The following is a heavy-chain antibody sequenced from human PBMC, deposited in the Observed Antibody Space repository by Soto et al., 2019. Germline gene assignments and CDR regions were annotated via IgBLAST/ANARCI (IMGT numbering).Heavy chain of an antibody. CDR3: ARDGGSMIAHYGMAV. D-gene: IGHD3-22*01. CDR2: IYYSGST. J-gene: IGHJ6*02. CDR1: GGSISSGGYY. Sequence: PSETLSLACTVSGGSISSGGYYWSWIRQHPGKGLEWIGYIYYSGSTYYNPSLKSRVTISVDTSKNQFSLKLSSVTAADTAVYYCARDGGSMIAHYGMAVWGQGTTVTVSS. V-gene: IGHV4-31*03.